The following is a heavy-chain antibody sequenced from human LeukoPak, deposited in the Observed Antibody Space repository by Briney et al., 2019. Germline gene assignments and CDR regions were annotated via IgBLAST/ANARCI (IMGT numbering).Heavy chain of an antibody. D-gene: IGHD2-2*01. V-gene: IGHV3-48*01. CDR3: ARVGNSGDAVIIPAAMGFDN. J-gene: IGHJ4*02. CDR1: GFTFSSYN. CDR2: MNSASTSI. Sequence: GGSLRLSCAASGFTFSSYNMNWVRQVPGKGLEWISYMNSASTSIFYADSVKGRFTISRDNAKNSLYLQMNSLRAEDTAVYFCARVGNSGDAVIIPAAMGFDNWGQGTVVTVSP.